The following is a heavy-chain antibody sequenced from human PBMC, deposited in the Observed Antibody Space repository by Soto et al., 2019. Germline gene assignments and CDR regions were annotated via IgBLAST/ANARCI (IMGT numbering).Heavy chain of an antibody. CDR2: ISYDGSNN. J-gene: IGHJ4*02. CDR3: ARDRDDSSGYVDY. CDR1: GFTFSSYA. D-gene: IGHD3-22*01. Sequence: QVQLVESAGGVVQPGRSLRLSCAASGFTFSSYAMHWVRQAPGKGLEWVAVISYDGSNNYYADSVKGRFTISRDNSKNTLYLQMNSLRAEDTAVYYCARDRDDSSGYVDYWGQGTLVTVSS. V-gene: IGHV3-30-3*01.